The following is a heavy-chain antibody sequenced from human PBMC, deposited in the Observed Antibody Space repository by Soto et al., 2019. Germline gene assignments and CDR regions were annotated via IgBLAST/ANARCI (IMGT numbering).Heavy chain of an antibody. D-gene: IGHD2-15*01. Sequence: SETLSLTCTVSGGSISSYYWSWIRQPPGKGLEWIGNIYYSGSTNYNTSLKSRVTISVDTSKIQFSRKLSSVTAADTAVYYCARLEYGYGGNFDYWGQGTLVTVSS. J-gene: IGHJ4*02. CDR1: GGSISSYY. CDR3: ARLEYGYGGNFDY. V-gene: IGHV4-59*08. CDR2: IYYSGST.